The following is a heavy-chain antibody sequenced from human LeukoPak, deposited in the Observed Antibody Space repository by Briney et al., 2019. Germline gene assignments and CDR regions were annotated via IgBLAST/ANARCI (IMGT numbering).Heavy chain of an antibody. V-gene: IGHV4-34*01. J-gene: IGHJ5*02. Sequence: SETLSLTCAVYGGSFSGYYWSWIRQPPGKGLEWIGEINHSGSTNYNPSLKSRVTISVDTFKNQFSLKLSSVTAADTAVYYCARTRGYCSSTSCSHEFDPWGQGTLVTVSS. CDR3: ARTRGYCSSTSCSHEFDP. CDR1: GGSFSGYY. D-gene: IGHD2-2*01. CDR2: INHSGST.